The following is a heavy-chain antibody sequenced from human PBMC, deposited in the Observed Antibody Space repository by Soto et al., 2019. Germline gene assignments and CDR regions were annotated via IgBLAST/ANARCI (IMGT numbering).Heavy chain of an antibody. V-gene: IGHV4-34*01. CDR3: ASRKKWQFTMVRGFYY. CDR2: INHSGST. D-gene: IGHD3-10*01. J-gene: IGHJ4*02. CDR1: GGSFSGYY. Sequence: SETLSLTCAVYGGSFSGYYWSWIRQPPGKGLEWIGEINHSGSTNYNPSLKSRVTISVDTSKNQFSLKLSSVTAADTAVYYCASRKKWQFTMVRGFYYWGQGTLVTVSS.